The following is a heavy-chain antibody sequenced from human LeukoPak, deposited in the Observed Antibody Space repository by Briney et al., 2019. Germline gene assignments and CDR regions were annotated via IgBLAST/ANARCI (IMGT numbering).Heavy chain of an antibody. CDR2: ISGRGGRP. V-gene: IGHV3-23*01. Sequence: GGSLRLSCAASGFTFWNYAMAWGRQAPGKGLEWVSTISGRGGRPYYADSVKGRFTISRDNSKSTLYLQMNSLRAEDTALYYCAKVSYCGGDCYTLSFDYWGQGTLVTVSS. J-gene: IGHJ4*02. CDR1: GFTFWNYA. CDR3: AKVSYCGGDCYTLSFDY. D-gene: IGHD2-21*02.